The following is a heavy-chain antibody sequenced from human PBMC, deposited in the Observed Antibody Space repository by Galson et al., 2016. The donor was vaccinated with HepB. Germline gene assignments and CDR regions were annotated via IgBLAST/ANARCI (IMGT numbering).Heavy chain of an antibody. CDR2: ISPSSGTI. Sequence: SLRLSCAASGFIFSDYEMNWVRQAPGKGLEWVSYISPSSGTILYADSVKGRFTISRDNAKNLLYLQMNSLRAEETAIYYCARVLEEGVFDYWGQGTLVTVSS. V-gene: IGHV3-48*03. CDR1: GFIFSDYE. J-gene: IGHJ4*02. CDR3: ARVLEEGVFDY. D-gene: IGHD1-1*01.